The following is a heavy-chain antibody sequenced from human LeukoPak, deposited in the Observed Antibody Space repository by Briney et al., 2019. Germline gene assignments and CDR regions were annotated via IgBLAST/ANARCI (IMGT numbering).Heavy chain of an antibody. CDR2: IYSDDHT. CDR3: VRDRQKQHLGY. CDR1: GFTFSSYS. J-gene: IGHJ4*02. V-gene: IGHV3-53*01. D-gene: IGHD3-16*01. Sequence: GGSLRLSCAASGFTFSSYSMNWVRQAPGKGLERVSVIYSDDHTYYADSVKGRFTSSRDDARNTLYLHMNSLRAEDTAVYYCVRDRQKQHLGYWGQGTLVTVSS.